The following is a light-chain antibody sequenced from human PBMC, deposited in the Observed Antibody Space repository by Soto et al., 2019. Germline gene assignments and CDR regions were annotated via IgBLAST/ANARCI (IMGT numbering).Light chain of an antibody. CDR1: QSVGRNF. V-gene: IGKV3-20*01. CDR2: HAS. Sequence: EIVLTQSPDTLSLSPGERATLSCRASQSVGRNFLAWFQQKPGQAPRLLIYHASSRATGIPDRFSGSGSGTDFTLTISRLEPEDFAVFYCQQYAASPLTFGGGTKVEIK. CDR3: QQYAASPLT. J-gene: IGKJ4*01.